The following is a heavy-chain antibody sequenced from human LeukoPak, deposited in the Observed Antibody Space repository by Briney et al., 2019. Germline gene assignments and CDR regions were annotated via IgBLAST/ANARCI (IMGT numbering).Heavy chain of an antibody. D-gene: IGHD5-18*01. V-gene: IGHV4-59*01. CDR1: GGSISSYY. J-gene: IGHJ4*02. CDR2: IYYSGGT. Sequence: PSETLSLTCTVSGGSISSYYWSWIRQPPGKGLEWIGYIYYSGGTNYNPSLKSRVTISVDTSKNQFSLKLSSVTAADTAVYHCAREAMYSYGNNFDYWGQGTLVTVSS. CDR3: AREAMYSYGNNFDY.